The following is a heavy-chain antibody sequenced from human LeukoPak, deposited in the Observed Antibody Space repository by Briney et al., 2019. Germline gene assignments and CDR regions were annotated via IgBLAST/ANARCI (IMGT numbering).Heavy chain of an antibody. V-gene: IGHV3-7*01. CDR1: GFTFSSYW. CDR3: ARSGYSGYRGGYYYYYGMDV. J-gene: IGHJ6*02. Sequence: GGSLRLSCAASGFTFSSYWMSWVRQAPGKGLEWEANLKQDGSEKYYVDSVKGRFTISRDNAKNSLYLQMNSLRAEDTAVYYCARSGYSGYRGGYYYYYGMDVWGQGTTVTVSS. D-gene: IGHD5-12*01. CDR2: LKQDGSEK.